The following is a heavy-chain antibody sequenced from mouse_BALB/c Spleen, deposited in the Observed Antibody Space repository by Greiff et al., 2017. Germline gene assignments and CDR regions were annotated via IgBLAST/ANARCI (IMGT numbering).Heavy chain of an antibody. CDR3: ARQGNWDGPYYFDY. CDR1: GFAFSSYD. V-gene: IGHV5-12-1*01. D-gene: IGHD4-1*01. J-gene: IGHJ2*01. Sequence: EVQRVESGGGLVKPGGSLKLSCAASGFAFSSYDMSWVRQTPEKRLEWVAYISSGGGSTYYPDTVKGRFTISRDNAKNTLYLQMSSLKSEDTAMYYCARQGNWDGPYYFDYWGQGTTLTVSS. CDR2: ISSGGGST.